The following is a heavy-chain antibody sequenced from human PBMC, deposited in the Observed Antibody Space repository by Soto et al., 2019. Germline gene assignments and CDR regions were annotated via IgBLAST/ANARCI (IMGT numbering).Heavy chain of an antibody. D-gene: IGHD3-10*01. CDR1: GFTFGDYA. CDR3: TTPMVRHY. Sequence: SGGSLRLSCTASGFTFGDYAMSWVRQAPGKGLEWVGFIRSKAYGGTTEYAASVKGRFTISRDDSKSIAYLQMNSLKTEDTAVYYCTTPMVRHYWGQGTLVTVSS. V-gene: IGHV3-49*04. CDR2: IRSKAYGGTT. J-gene: IGHJ4*02.